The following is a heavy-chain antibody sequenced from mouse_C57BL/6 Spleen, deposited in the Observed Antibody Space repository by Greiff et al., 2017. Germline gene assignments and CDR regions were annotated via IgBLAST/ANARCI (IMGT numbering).Heavy chain of an antibody. Sequence: EVQLQQSGPELVKPGDSVKISCKASGYSFTGYFMNWVMQSHGKSLEWIGRIIPYNGDTFYNQKFKGKATLTVDKSSSTAHMELRSLTSEDSAVYYCARLLYGSSSYYFDYWGQGTTLTVSS. CDR1: GYSFTGYF. V-gene: IGHV1-20*01. CDR2: IIPYNGDT. CDR3: ARLLYGSSSYYFDY. D-gene: IGHD1-1*01. J-gene: IGHJ2*01.